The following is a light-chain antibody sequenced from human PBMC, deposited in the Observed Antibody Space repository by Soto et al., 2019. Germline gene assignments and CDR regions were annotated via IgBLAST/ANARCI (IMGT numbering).Light chain of an antibody. J-gene: IGKJ1*01. CDR1: QSVSSNY. Sequence: ELVLTQSPGTLSLSPGERATLSCRASQSVSSNYLAWYQQKPGQAPRLLIYGASSRATGIPDRFSGSGSGTDFTLTISRLEPEDFEVYYCQQYGSSSTFGQGTKVEIK. CDR3: QQYGSSST. V-gene: IGKV3-20*01. CDR2: GAS.